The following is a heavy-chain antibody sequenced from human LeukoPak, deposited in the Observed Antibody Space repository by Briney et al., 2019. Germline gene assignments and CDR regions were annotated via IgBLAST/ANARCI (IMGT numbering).Heavy chain of an antibody. V-gene: IGHV3-11*01. CDR1: GFTFSDYY. D-gene: IGHD5-24*01. J-gene: IGHJ4*02. Sequence: GGSLRLSCAASGFTFSDYYMSWIRQAPGKGLEWVSYISSSGSTIYYADSVKGRFTISRDNAKNSLYLQMNSLRAEDTAVYYCARERGLGWLSYYFDYWGQGTLATVSS. CDR2: ISSSGSTI. CDR3: ARERGLGWLSYYFDY.